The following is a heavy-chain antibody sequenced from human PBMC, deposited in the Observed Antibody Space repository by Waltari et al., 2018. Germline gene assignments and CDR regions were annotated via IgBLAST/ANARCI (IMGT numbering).Heavy chain of an antibody. Sequence: VQLQASGPGLGEASANLPITCAISGGRGSSNRGAWKWDRQSPTGGLEWLGRKYYRSKWYNDYALSVKSRITINPDTPKNQFSLQLNSVTPEDTAMYYCARDSMGITVGGGAFDIWGQGTLVTVSS. J-gene: IGHJ3*02. CDR3: ARDSMGITVGGGAFDI. CDR1: GGRGSSNRGA. D-gene: IGHD6-19*01. CDR2: KYYRSKWYN. V-gene: IGHV6-1*01.